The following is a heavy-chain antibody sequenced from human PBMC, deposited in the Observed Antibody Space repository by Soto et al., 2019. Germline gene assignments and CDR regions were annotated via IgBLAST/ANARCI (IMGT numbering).Heavy chain of an antibody. CDR1: GFTVSSNY. J-gene: IGHJ6*02. V-gene: IGHV3-53*01. CDR2: IYSGGST. CDR3: ARAVDTLSSSWEYYYYYYGMDV. D-gene: IGHD6-13*01. Sequence: PGGSLRLSCAASGFTVSSNYMSWVRQAPGKGLEWVSVIYSGGSTYYADSVKGRFTISRDNSKNTLYLQMNSLRAEDTAVYYCARAVDTLSSSWEYYYYYYGMDVWGRGTTVTV.